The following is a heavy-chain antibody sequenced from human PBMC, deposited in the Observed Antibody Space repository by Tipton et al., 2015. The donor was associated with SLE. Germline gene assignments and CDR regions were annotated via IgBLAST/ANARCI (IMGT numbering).Heavy chain of an antibody. Sequence: TLSLTCSISSGSISTYYWIWIRQSPGKQLEWIGYINYRGTTDYNPSLKSRATVSIDTSRNQFSLKLSSVSPADTAVYYCARHLGNHGGDAFDVWGHGTMVTVSS. J-gene: IGHJ3*01. CDR1: SGSISTYY. D-gene: IGHD3-16*01. V-gene: IGHV4-59*01. CDR2: INYRGTT. CDR3: ARHLGNHGGDAFDV.